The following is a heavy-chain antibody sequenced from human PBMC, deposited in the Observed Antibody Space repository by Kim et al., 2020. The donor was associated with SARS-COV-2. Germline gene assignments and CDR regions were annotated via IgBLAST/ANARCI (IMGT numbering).Heavy chain of an antibody. J-gene: IGHJ4*02. CDR1: GYTFTDSY. CDR2: INPKNGGT. CDR3: ARGQPPLTTVAIDY. D-gene: IGHD4-17*01. V-gene: IGHV1-2*06. Sequence: ASVKVSCRASGYTFTDSYMHWVRQAPGQGPEWMGRINPKNGGTSSARKFQGRVTMTRDTSINTVYLELSRLKSDDTAVYYCARGQPPLTTVAIDYWGQGTLVTVSS.